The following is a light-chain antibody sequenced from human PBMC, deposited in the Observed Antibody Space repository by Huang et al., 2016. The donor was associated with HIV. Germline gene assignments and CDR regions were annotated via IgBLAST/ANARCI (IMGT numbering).Light chain of an antibody. CDR2: GAS. V-gene: IGKV1-9*01. CDR3: QQLHSYPFT. Sequence: IQLTQSPSPLSASVGDRVTITCRASQGFGGYLAWFQQKPGKAPKLLIYGASTLQSGVPLRFSGSGSGTDFTLTISSLQPEDFATYYCQQLHSYPFTFGQGTRLDIK. CDR1: QGFGGY. J-gene: IGKJ5*01.